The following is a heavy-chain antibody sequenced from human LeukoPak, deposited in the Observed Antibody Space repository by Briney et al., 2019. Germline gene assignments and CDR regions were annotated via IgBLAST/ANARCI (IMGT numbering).Heavy chain of an antibody. CDR1: GGSISGHY. CDR2: IYYSGST. Sequence: SETLSLTCTVSGGSISGHYWSWIRQPPGKGLEWTGYIYYSGSTNYNPSLKGRVTISVDTSKNQFSLKLSSVTAADTAVYYCARLSGSPSKFDYWGQGTLVTVFS. J-gene: IGHJ4*02. V-gene: IGHV4-59*08. CDR3: ARLSGSPSKFDY. D-gene: IGHD1-26*01.